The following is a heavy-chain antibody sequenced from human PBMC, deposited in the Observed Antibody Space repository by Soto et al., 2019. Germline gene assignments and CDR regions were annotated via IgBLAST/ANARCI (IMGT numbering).Heavy chain of an antibody. CDR1: GFTFSSYS. V-gene: IGHV3-48*01. D-gene: IGHD7-27*01. CDR3: ARGVGTIPLENWFDP. Sequence: GSLRLSCAASGFTFSSYSMNWVRQAPGKGLEWVSYISSSSSTIYYADSVKGRFTISRDNAKNSLYLQMNSLRSDDTAVYYCARGVGTIPLENWFDPWGQGTLVTVSS. J-gene: IGHJ5*02. CDR2: ISSSSSTI.